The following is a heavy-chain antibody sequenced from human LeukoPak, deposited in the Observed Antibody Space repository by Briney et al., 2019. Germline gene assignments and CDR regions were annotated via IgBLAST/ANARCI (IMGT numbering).Heavy chain of an antibody. D-gene: IGHD3-22*01. V-gene: IGHV4-4*07. Sequence: SETLSLTCTVSGGSISSYYWSWIRQPAGKGLEWIGRIYTSGSTNYNPSLKSRVTMSVDTSKNQFSLKLSSVTAADTAVHYCARDTYYYDSSGYWWFDPWGQGTLVTVSS. CDR2: IYTSGST. CDR1: GGSISSYY. J-gene: IGHJ5*02. CDR3: ARDTYYYDSSGYWWFDP.